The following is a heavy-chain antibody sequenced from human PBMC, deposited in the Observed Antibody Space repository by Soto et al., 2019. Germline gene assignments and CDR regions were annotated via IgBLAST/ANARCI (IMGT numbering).Heavy chain of an antibody. CDR2: IKQDGSEK. V-gene: IGHV3-7*01. Sequence: GGSLRLSCAASGFTFSSYWMSWVRQAPGKGLEWVANIKQDGSEKYYVDSVKGRFTISRDNAKNSLYLQMNSLRAEDTAVYYCASDTYYDFWSGYPSDYYMDVWGKGTTVTVSS. D-gene: IGHD3-3*01. CDR1: GFTFSSYW. CDR3: ASDTYYDFWSGYPSDYYMDV. J-gene: IGHJ6*03.